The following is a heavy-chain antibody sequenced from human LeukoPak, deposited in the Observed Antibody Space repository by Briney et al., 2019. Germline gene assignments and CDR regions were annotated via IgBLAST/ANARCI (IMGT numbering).Heavy chain of an antibody. V-gene: IGHV3-30*18. CDR3: AKDREDCSGGSCTSRGYYYGMDV. CDR2: ISYDGSNK. J-gene: IGHJ6*02. CDR1: GFTFSSYG. Sequence: GGSLRLSCAASGFTFSSYGMHWVRQAPGKGLEWVAVISYDGSNKYYADPVKGRFTISRDNSKNTLYLQMNSLRAEDTAVYYCAKDREDCSGGSCTSRGYYYGMDVWGQGTTVTVSS. D-gene: IGHD2-15*01.